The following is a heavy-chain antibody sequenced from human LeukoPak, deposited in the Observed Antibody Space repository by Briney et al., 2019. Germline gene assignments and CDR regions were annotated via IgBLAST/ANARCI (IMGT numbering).Heavy chain of an antibody. CDR1: GFTFTNAW. CDR2: IKSKTDGEAT. D-gene: IGHD3-10*01. V-gene: IGHV3-15*01. Sequence: GGSLRLSCVDSGFTFTNAWMSWVRQAPGKGLEWIGRIKSKTDGEATNYAEPVRGRFTISRDDSKSAVYLQMNSLKIEDTAVYYCTTDLGTYYHGSQRLIPIDYWGQGTLVTVSS. CDR3: TTDLGTYYHGSQRLIPIDY. J-gene: IGHJ4*02.